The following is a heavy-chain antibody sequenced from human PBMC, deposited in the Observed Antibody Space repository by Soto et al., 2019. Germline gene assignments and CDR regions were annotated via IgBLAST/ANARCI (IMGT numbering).Heavy chain of an antibody. Sequence: PSETLALTSTVSGESISSSGYSGGWNRQPPGKGLEWIGSIYYSGSTYYNPSLKSRVTIFVDTSKNQFSLKLSSVTAADTAVYYCANGRAQYNWFDPWGQGTLVTVSS. CDR1: GESISSSGYS. CDR2: IYYSGST. V-gene: IGHV4-39*01. J-gene: IGHJ5*02. CDR3: ANGRAQYNWFDP.